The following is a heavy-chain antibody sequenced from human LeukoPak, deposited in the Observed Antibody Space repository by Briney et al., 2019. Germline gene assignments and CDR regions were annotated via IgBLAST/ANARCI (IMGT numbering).Heavy chain of an antibody. J-gene: IGHJ4*02. CDR1: GYSISSGYY. Sequence: PSETLSLTCAVSGYSISSGYYWGWIRQPPGKGLEWIGSIYHSGSTYYNPSLKSRVTISVDTSKNQFSLKLSSVTAADTAVYYCASLHITGTLMDYSRQGTLVTVSS. D-gene: IGHD1-14*01. CDR2: IYHSGST. CDR3: ASLHITGTLMDY. V-gene: IGHV4-38-2*01.